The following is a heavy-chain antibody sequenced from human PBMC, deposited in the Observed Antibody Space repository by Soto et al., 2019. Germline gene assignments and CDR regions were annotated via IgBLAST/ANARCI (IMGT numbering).Heavy chain of an antibody. Sequence: QVQLVQSGAEVKKPGASVKVSCKASGYTFTSYAIHWVRQAPGQRLEWMGWINAGNGNTKYSQKFQGRVTITRDTSASTAYMELSSLRSEDTAVYYCAREACSSTSCYVYFDYWGQGTLVTVSS. J-gene: IGHJ4*02. D-gene: IGHD2-2*01. CDR3: AREACSSTSCYVYFDY. CDR1: GYTFTSYA. CDR2: INAGNGNT. V-gene: IGHV1-3*01.